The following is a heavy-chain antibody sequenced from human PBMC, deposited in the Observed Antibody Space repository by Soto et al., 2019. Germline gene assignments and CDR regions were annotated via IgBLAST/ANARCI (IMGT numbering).Heavy chain of an antibody. CDR1: GFTFSNAW. CDR2: IKSKTDGGTT. Sequence: GGSLRLSCAASGFTFSNAWMSWVRQAPGKGLEWVGRIKSKTDGGTTDYAAPVKGRFTISRDDSKNTLYLQMNSLKTEDTAVYYCTTSHPRYYGDYYYYYYMDAWGKGTTVTVS. V-gene: IGHV3-15*01. CDR3: TTSHPRYYGDYYYYYYMDA. D-gene: IGHD4-17*01. J-gene: IGHJ6*03.